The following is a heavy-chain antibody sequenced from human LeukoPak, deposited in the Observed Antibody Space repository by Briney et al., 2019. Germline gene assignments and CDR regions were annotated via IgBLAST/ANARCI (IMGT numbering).Heavy chain of an antibody. CDR2: IYPGDSDT. D-gene: IGHD3-10*01. J-gene: IGHJ5*02. CDR1: GYSFTSYW. V-gene: IGHV5-51*01. CDR3: ARRVTMVRGGGWFDP. Sequence: GESLKISCKGSGYSFTSYWIGRVRQMPGKGLEWMGIIYPGDSDTRYSPSFQGQVTISADKSISTAYLQWSSLKASDTAMYYCARRVTMVRGGGWFDPWGQGTLVTVSS.